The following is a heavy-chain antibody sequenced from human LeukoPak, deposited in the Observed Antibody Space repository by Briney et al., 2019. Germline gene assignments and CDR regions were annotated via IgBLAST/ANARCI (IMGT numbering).Heavy chain of an antibody. CDR3: AKSGQEAFDI. Sequence: GGSLRLSCAASGFTFSSYWMHWVRQTPGKGLEWVSAISGSGGSTYYADSVKGRFTVSRDNSKNTLYLQMNSLRAEDTAVYYCAKSGQEAFDIWGQGTMVTVSS. D-gene: IGHD1-26*01. CDR1: GFTFSSYW. V-gene: IGHV3-23*01. CDR2: ISGSGGST. J-gene: IGHJ3*02.